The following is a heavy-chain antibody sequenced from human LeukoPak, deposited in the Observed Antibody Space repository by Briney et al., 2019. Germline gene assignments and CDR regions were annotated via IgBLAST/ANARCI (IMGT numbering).Heavy chain of an antibody. J-gene: IGHJ6*03. CDR3: ARVLAAIALRDYHYVDV. D-gene: IGHD6-19*01. CDR2: IYSRDVT. CDR1: GFSVSTNS. V-gene: IGHV3-53*01. Sequence: GGSLRLSCAASGFSVSTNSMTWVRQAPGKGLECVSIIYSRDVTSYADSVKDRFTISRDNDKNTLYIQMDRLRSDATAVYYCARVLAAIALRDYHYVDVWGKGTTVTVSS.